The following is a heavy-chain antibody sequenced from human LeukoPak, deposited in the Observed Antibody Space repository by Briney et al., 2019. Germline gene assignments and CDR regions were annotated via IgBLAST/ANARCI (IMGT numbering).Heavy chain of an antibody. CDR3: AREETRITMLRGVTYFEY. D-gene: IGHD3-10*01. Sequence: ASVKVSCKASGYTFTSYDINWVRQATGQGLEWMGWMNPNSGNTGYAQKFQGRVTMTRNTSISTAYMELSSLRAEDTALYYCAREETRITMLRGVTYFEYWGQGTLVTVSS. J-gene: IGHJ4*02. CDR1: GYTFTSYD. V-gene: IGHV1-8*01. CDR2: MNPNSGNT.